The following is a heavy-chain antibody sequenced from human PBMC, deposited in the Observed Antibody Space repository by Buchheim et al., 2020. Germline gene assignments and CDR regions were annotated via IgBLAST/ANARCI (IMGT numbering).Heavy chain of an antibody. CDR2: INHSGST. J-gene: IGHJ2*01. CDR1: GGSFSGYY. V-gene: IGHV4-34*01. CDR3: ARVRPGEWLRNNWYFDL. Sequence: QVQLQQWGAGLLKPSETLSLTCAVYGGSFSGYYWSWIRQPPGKGLEWIGEINHSGSTNYNPSLKSRVTISVDTSKNQFSLKLSSVTAADTAVYYCARVRPGEWLRNNWYFDLWGRGTL. D-gene: IGHD5-12*01.